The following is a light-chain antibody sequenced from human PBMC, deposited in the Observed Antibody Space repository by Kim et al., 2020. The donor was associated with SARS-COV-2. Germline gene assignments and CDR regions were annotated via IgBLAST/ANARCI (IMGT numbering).Light chain of an antibody. V-gene: IGKV3-20*01. CDR1: HSVSSSY. Sequence: LSPGERAPLSCRASHSVSSSYLAWYQQKPGQAPRLLLYGSSSRATGIPDRFSGSGSGTDFTLTIIRLEPEDSAVYYCQQSGSSSTFGQGTRLEIK. CDR3: QQSGSSST. J-gene: IGKJ5*01. CDR2: GSS.